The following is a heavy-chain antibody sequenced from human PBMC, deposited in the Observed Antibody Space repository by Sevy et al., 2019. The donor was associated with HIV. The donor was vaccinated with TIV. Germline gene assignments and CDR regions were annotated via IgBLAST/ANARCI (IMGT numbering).Heavy chain of an antibody. J-gene: IGHJ4*02. Sequence: GGSLRLSCAASGFIFSSYAMHWVRQAPGKGLEWVSFISSSAISTYYADSVKGRFTISRDNSKNTLFLQMNRLRAEDTAVYYCAKVKIAAVPGSGDFDYWGQGTLVTVSS. CDR2: ISSSAIST. CDR1: GFIFSSYA. D-gene: IGHD6-19*01. CDR3: AKVKIAAVPGSGDFDY. V-gene: IGHV3-23*01.